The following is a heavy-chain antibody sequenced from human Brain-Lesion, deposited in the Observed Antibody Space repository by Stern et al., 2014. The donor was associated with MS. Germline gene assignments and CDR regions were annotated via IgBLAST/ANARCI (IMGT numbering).Heavy chain of an antibody. Sequence: VQLVESGAEVKKPGASVKVSCKTSGYTFTAYYIRWVRQPPGQGLEWMAWVNPNTGGKKYAQKFQGRVPISTDTSISTAYVELSSLTSDDTAVYYCARDQRGITIFGVVTDYYYLGMDVWGQGTTVTVSS. V-gene: IGHV1-2*02. J-gene: IGHJ6*02. D-gene: IGHD3-3*01. CDR1: GYTFTAYY. CDR2: VNPNTGGK. CDR3: ARDQRGITIFGVVTDYYYLGMDV.